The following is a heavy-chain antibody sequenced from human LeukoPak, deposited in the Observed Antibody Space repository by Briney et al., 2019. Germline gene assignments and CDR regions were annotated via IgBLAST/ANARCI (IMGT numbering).Heavy chain of an antibody. CDR1: GGSISSSSHY. V-gene: IGHV4-39*01. CDR3: ARRSRGVGTSPDY. J-gene: IGHJ4*02. CDR2: IYYSGST. D-gene: IGHD1-1*01. Sequence: SETLSLTCTVSGGSISSSSHYWGWIRQPPGKGREWIGSIYYSGSTYYNPSLKSRVTISVDTSKNQFSLKLSSVTAADTAVYYCARRSRGVGTSPDYWGQGTLVTVSS.